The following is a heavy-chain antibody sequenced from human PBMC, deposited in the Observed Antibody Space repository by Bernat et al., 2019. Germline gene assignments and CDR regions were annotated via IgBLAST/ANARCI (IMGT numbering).Heavy chain of an antibody. Sequence: EVQLLESGGGLVQPGGSLRLSCAASGFTFSSYAMSWVRQAPGKGLEWVSAISGSGGSTYYADSVKGRSTISRDNSKNTLYLQMNSLRAEDTAVYYCARGGYYDSSGYFSDWFDPWGQGTLVTVSS. CDR1: GFTFSSYA. CDR2: ISGSGGST. V-gene: IGHV3-23*01. J-gene: IGHJ5*02. CDR3: ARGGYYDSSGYFSDWFDP. D-gene: IGHD3-22*01.